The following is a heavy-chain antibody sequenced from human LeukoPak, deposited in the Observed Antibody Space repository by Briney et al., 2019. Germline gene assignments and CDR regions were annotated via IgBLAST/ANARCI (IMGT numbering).Heavy chain of an antibody. CDR2: IYTSGST. J-gene: IGHJ4*02. Sequence: SQTLSLTCTVSGGSISSGSYYWSWIRQPAGKGLEWIGRIYTSGSTNYNPSLKSRVTISVDTSKNQFSLKLSSVTAADTAVYYCARRSSGHLDYWGQGTLVTVSS. CDR3: ARRSSGHLDY. CDR1: GGSISSGSYY. V-gene: IGHV4-61*02. D-gene: IGHD6-19*01.